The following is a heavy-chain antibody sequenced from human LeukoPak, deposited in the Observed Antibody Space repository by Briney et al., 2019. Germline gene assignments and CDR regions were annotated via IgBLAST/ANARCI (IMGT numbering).Heavy chain of an antibody. J-gene: IGHJ3*02. CDR1: GFTFSNYS. CDR2: VIRSSSTI. Sequence: PGGSLRLSCAASGFTFSNYSMNWVRQAPGKGLEGVSYVIRSSSTIYYAHSVKGRFTISRDNAKNPLYLQMNSLRAEDTAVYYCARAKRNGFDIWGQGTMVTVSS. V-gene: IGHV3-48*01. CDR3: ARAKRNGFDI.